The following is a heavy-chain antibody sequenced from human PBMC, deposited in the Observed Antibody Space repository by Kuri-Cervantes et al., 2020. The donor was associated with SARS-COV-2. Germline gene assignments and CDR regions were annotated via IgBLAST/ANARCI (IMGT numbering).Heavy chain of an antibody. CDR3: ARDWRTVAGKN. D-gene: IGHD6-19*01. CDR2: IYHSGST. CDR1: GYSISSGYY. J-gene: IGHJ4*02. V-gene: IGHV4-38-2*02. Sequence: SETLSLTCTVSGYSISSGYYWGWIRQPPGKGLEWIGSIYHSGSTYYNPSLKSRVTISVDTSKNQFSLKLSSVTAADTAVYYCARDWRTVAGKNWGQGTL.